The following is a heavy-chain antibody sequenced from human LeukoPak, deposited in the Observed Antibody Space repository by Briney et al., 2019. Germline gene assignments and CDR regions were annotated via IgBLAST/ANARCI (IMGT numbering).Heavy chain of an antibody. J-gene: IGHJ3*02. V-gene: IGHV1-18*01. CDR3: ARALSRGFDI. CDR2: FNIFRGDT. CDR1: GYIFTSYG. Sequence: ASVRVSCKASGYIFTSYGLSWLRQAPGQGLEGVAWFNIFRGDTDYAQKFQGRVTLTAPTSTSTDYMDLRSLRSDDTTVYFCARALSRGFDIWGEGTLVSVSS.